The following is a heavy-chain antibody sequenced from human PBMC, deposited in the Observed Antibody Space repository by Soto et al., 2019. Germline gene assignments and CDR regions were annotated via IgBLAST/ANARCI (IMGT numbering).Heavy chain of an antibody. V-gene: IGHV4-59*02. CDR3: AKDGALWFGELRYYFDY. D-gene: IGHD3-10*01. CDR2: IYYTGTT. Sequence: PSETLSLTCTVSGTSVRGYYWTWIRQPPGKGLEWIGYIYYTGTTKYNPSLKSRVTISVDTSKNQFSLRAEDTAVYYCAKDGALWFGELRYYFDYWGQGTLVTVSS. J-gene: IGHJ4*02. CDR1: GTSVRGYY.